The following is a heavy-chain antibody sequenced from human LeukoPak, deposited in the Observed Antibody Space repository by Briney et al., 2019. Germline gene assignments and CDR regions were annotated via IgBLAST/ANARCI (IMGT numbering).Heavy chain of an antibody. CDR2: IYYSGST. CDR3: AXXXXXXRRVGWDYFDY. CDR1: GGSISSYY. V-gene: IGHV4-59*08. Sequence: SETLSLTCTVSGGSISSYYWSWIRQPPGKGLEWIGYIYYSGSTNYNPSLKSRVTISVDTSKNQFSLKLSSVTAADTAVYFCAXXXXXXRRVGWDYFDYWGQGTLVTVSS. J-gene: IGHJ4*02. D-gene: IGHD5-24*01.